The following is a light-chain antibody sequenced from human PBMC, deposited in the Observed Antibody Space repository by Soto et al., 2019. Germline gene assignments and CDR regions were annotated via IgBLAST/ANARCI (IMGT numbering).Light chain of an antibody. J-gene: IGLJ2*01. CDR3: QSYDSSLSGSHVV. Sequence: QSVLTQPPSVSGAPGQRVTISCNGSSSNIGAGYDVHWYQQLPGTAPKLLIYGNSNRPSGVPDRFSGSKSGTSASLAITGLQAEDEADYYCQSYDSSLSGSHVVFGGGTKLTVL. CDR2: GNS. CDR1: SSNIGAGYD. V-gene: IGLV1-40*01.